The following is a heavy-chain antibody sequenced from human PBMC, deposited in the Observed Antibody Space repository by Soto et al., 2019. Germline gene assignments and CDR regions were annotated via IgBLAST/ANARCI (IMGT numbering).Heavy chain of an antibody. CDR2: ISYDGSNK. V-gene: IGHV3-30*18. J-gene: IGHJ1*01. D-gene: IGHD3-3*01. Sequence: QVQLVESRGGVVQPGRSLRLSCAASGFTFSSYGMHWVRQAPGKGLEWVAVISYDGSNKYYADSVKGRFTISRDNSKNTLYLQMNSLRAEDTAVYYCAKSGWIGEWLLGPEYFQHWGQGTLVTVSS. CDR1: GFTFSSYG. CDR3: AKSGWIGEWLLGPEYFQH.